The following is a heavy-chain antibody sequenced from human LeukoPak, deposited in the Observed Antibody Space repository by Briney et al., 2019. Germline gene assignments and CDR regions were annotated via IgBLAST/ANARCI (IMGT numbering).Heavy chain of an antibody. CDR1: GFTFSNAW. V-gene: IGHV3-15*01. J-gene: IGHJ6*03. CDR2: IKSKTDGGTT. Sequence: GGSLRLSCAASGFTFSNAWMSWVRQAPGKGLEWVGRIKSKTDGGTTDYAAPVKGGFTISRDDSKNTLYLQMNSLKTEDTAVYYCTTDLFADFWSGYEQEYYYYYMDVWGKGTTVTVSS. CDR3: TTDLFADFWSGYEQEYYYYYMDV. D-gene: IGHD3-3*01.